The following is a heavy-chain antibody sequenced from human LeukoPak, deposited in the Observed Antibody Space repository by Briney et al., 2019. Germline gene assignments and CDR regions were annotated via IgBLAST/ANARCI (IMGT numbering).Heavy chain of an antibody. CDR2: IKHDGSEK. J-gene: IGHJ4*02. CDR1: GFTFGKYW. D-gene: IGHD2-2*01. CDR3: GRLAHNAWYAIDF. V-gene: IGHV3-7*01. Sequence: GGSLRLSCVASGFTFGKYWMSWVRQAPGKGLEWVASIKHDGSEKYYVDSVRGRFTISRDNPKNSLYLQINNLRAEDTAVYYCGRLAHNAWYAIDFWGQGTLVTVSS.